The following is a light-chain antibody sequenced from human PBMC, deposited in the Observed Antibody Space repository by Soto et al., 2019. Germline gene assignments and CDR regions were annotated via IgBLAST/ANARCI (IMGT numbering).Light chain of an antibody. V-gene: IGLV1-40*01. Sequence: QSVLTQPPSVSGAPGQRVTISCTGSSSNIGAGYDVHWYQQLPGTAPKLLIYGNSNRPSGVPDRFSGSKSGTSASLAITGLQAEDEAEYYRQSYDSSLSALFGGRTKLTVL. CDR1: SSNIGAGYD. J-gene: IGLJ3*02. CDR3: QSYDSSLSAL. CDR2: GNS.